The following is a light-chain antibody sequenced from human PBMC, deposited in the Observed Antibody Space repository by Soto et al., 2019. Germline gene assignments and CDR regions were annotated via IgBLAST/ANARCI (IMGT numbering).Light chain of an antibody. CDR1: SSDVGGYKY. J-gene: IGLJ3*02. CDR2: EVS. Sequence: QSALTQPPSASGSPGQSVTISCTGTSSDVGGYKYVSWYQQYPGKAPKLMIYEVSKRPSGVPERFSGSKSGNTASLTVSGLQAEDEADYYCSSYAGSNNLVFGGGTKLTVL. V-gene: IGLV2-8*01. CDR3: SSYAGSNNLV.